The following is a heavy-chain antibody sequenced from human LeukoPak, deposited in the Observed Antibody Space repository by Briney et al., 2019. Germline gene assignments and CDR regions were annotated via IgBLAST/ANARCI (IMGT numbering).Heavy chain of an antibody. CDR2: ISGSGGST. V-gene: IGHV3-23*01. J-gene: IGHJ4*02. CDR3: AKDEGSSWYNPGYFDY. Sequence: GGSLRLSCAASGFTFSSYAMSWVRQAPGKGLEWVSAISGSGGSTYYADSVKGRFTISRDNSKNTLYLQMNSLRAEDTAVYYCAKDEGSSWYNPGYFDYWGQGTLVTVSS. CDR1: GFTFSSYA. D-gene: IGHD6-13*01.